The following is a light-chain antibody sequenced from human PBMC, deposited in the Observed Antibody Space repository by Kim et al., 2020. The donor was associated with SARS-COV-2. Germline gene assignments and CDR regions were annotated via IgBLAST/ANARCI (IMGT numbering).Light chain of an antibody. CDR2: QDS. CDR3: QAWDSSTGV. Sequence: SVSPGQTASITCSGDKLGDKYACWYQQKPGQSPVLVIYQDSKRPSGIPERFSGSNSGNTATLTISGTQAMDEAYYYCQAWDSSTGVFGGGTQLTVL. V-gene: IGLV3-1*01. J-gene: IGLJ3*02. CDR1: KLGDKY.